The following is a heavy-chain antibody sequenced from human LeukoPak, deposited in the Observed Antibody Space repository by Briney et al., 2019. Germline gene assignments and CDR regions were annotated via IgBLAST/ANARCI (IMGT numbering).Heavy chain of an antibody. CDR2: IGTAGDT. D-gene: IGHD2-2*01. CDR3: AKEAQGCSITSCYFDS. CDR1: GFTFSSYD. Sequence: GGSLRLSCAASGFTFSSYDMHWVRQATGKGLEWVSAIGTAGDTYYPGSVKGRFTISRDNSKNTLFLQMNSLRAEDTAVYYCAKEAQGCSITSCYFDSWGQGTLVTVSS. J-gene: IGHJ4*02. V-gene: IGHV3-13*01.